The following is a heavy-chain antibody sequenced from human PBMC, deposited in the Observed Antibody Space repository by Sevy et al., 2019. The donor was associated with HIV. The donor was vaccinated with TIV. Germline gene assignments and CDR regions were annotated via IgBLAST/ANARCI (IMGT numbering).Heavy chain of an antibody. Sequence: GSLRLSCAASGFTFSSYAMSWVRQAPGKGLEWVSAISGSGGSTYYADSVKGRFTISRDNSKNTLYLQMNSLRAEDTAVYYCATPPDGGVIKNYYYGMDVWGQGTTVTVSS. CDR3: ATPPDGGVIKNYYYGMDV. D-gene: IGHD3-10*01. CDR2: ISGSGGST. CDR1: GFTFSSYA. J-gene: IGHJ6*02. V-gene: IGHV3-23*01.